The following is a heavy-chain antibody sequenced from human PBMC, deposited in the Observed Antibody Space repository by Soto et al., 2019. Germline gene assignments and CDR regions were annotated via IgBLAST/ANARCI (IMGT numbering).Heavy chain of an antibody. Sequence: SETLSLTCAVSGVSVSSYYWTWIRQPPGKGLEWLGYISDSGSINYNPSLKSRALVSVDTSKNQFSLRLDSLTAAETAVYYCARGGVAVSDNAPYYFDSWGQGSLVTVSS. CDR1: GVSVSSYY. V-gene: IGHV4-59*02. CDR3: ARGGVAVSDNAPYYFDS. J-gene: IGHJ4*02. D-gene: IGHD2-8*02. CDR2: ISDSGSI.